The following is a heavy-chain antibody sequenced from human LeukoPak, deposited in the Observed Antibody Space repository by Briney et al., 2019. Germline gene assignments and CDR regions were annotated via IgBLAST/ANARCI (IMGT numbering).Heavy chain of an antibody. V-gene: IGHV3-23*01. D-gene: IGHD3-22*01. CDR2: ISGSGGST. J-gene: IGHJ4*02. CDR1: GFTFTNYA. CDR3: AKVALYYYDSSGYYLGRYFDY. Sequence: GGSLRLSCAASGFTFTNYAMSWVRQAPGKGLEWVSAISGSGGSTYYADSVKGRFTISRDNSKNTLYLQMNSLRAEDTAVYYCAKVALYYYDSSGYYLGRYFDYWGQGSLVTVSS.